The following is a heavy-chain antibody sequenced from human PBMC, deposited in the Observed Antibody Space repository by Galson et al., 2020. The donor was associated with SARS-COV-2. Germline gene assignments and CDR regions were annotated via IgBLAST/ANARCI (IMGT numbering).Heavy chain of an antibody. CDR1: GFTFSNAW. V-gene: IGHV3-15*01. J-gene: IGHJ4*02. Sequence: GESLKISCAASGFTFSNAWMSWVRQAPGKGLEWVGRIKSKTDGGTTDYAAPVKGRFTISRDDSKNTLYLQMNSLKTEDTAVYYCTTGQWFGELSPFDYWGQGTLVTVSS. CDR2: IKSKTDGGTT. D-gene: IGHD3-10*01. CDR3: TTGQWFGELSPFDY.